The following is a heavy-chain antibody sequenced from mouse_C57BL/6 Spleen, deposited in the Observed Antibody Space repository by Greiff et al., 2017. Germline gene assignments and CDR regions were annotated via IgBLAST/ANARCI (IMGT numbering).Heavy chain of an antibody. D-gene: IGHD1-1*01. CDR2: IYPGDGDT. J-gene: IGHJ1*03. CDR1: GYAFSSYW. Sequence: QVQLQQSGAELVKPGASVKISCKASGYAFSSYWMNWVKQRPGKGLEWIGEIYPGDGDTNYNEKFKGKATLTVDTSSSTAYMQLSSLTSADSAVYFCARGDYYGSSYWCFDVWGTGTTVTVSS. CDR3: ARGDYYGSSYWCFDV. V-gene: IGHV1-80*01.